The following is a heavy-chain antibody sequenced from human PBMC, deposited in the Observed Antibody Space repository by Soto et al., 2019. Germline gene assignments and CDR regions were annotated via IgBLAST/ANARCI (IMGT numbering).Heavy chain of an antibody. J-gene: IGHJ6*03. D-gene: IGHD3-10*01. Sequence: PGGSLRLSCAASGFTFSSYWMNWVRQAPGKGLEWVANIKQDGSEKYYVDSVKGRFTISRDNAKNSLFLQMNSLRAEDTAVYYCARARTAYYASGSDPYYYYYMDVWGTGTTVTVSS. CDR3: ARARTAYYASGSDPYYYYYMDV. V-gene: IGHV3-7*01. CDR2: IKQDGSEK. CDR1: GFTFSSYW.